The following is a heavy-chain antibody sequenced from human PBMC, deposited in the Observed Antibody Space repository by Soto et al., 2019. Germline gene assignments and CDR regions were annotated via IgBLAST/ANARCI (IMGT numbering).Heavy chain of an antibody. CDR3: ARTRLGYGDYPWYFDL. J-gene: IGHJ2*01. CDR1: GYTFTSYG. D-gene: IGHD4-17*01. V-gene: IGHV1-18*01. Sequence: QVQLVQSGAEVKKPGASVKVSCKASGYTFTSYGISWVRQAPGQGLEWMGWISAYNGNTNYAQKLQGRVTMTTDTSTSTAYRELRSLRSDDTAVYYCARTRLGYGDYPWYFDLWGRGTLVTVSS. CDR2: ISAYNGNT.